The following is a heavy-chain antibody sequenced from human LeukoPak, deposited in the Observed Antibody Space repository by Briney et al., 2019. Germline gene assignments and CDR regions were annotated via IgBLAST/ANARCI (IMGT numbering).Heavy chain of an antibody. J-gene: IGHJ4*02. CDR2: ISYDGFNE. CDR1: GFTFRHYA. CDR3: ATAAYYGSGSFYGEDY. Sequence: PGTSLRLSCTTSGFTFRHYAMHWVRQAPGKGLEWVAVISYDGFNEYHSDSVKGRFTISRDNSKSTLYLQMNSLRAEDTAVYYCATAAYYGSGSFYGEDYWGQGTLVAVSS. D-gene: IGHD3-10*01. V-gene: IGHV3-30*04.